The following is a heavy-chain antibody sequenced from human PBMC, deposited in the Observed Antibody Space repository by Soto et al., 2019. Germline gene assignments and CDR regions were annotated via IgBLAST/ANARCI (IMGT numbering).Heavy chain of an antibody. CDR1: GSRFSNYV. V-gene: IGHV1-69*06. D-gene: IGHD2-2*02. Sequence: SVKVSCKVSGSRFSNYVISWVRQAPGHGLEWLGRIIPIFNSTKYAQSFQGRVTITADKSTSTASLELSSLRSDDTAVYYCAREGRGKKAGYNGLVSLGYWGQGTLVTVPQ. J-gene: IGHJ4*02. CDR3: AREGRGKKAGYNGLVSLGY. CDR2: IIPIFNST.